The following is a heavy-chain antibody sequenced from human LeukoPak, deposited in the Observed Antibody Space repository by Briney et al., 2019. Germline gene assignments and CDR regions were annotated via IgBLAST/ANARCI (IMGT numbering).Heavy chain of an antibody. CDR3: ARDSSGYLDAFDI. Sequence: GGSLRLACTASGFTFSSCGMHWVGQAPGKGLERLSVISYDGTNTYYADSVKGRFTISRDNSKNTLFLQINSLRAEDTAVYYCARDSSGYLDAFDIWGQGTMVTVSS. D-gene: IGHD3-22*01. J-gene: IGHJ3*02. CDR1: GFTFSSCG. V-gene: IGHV3-30*03. CDR2: ISYDGTNT.